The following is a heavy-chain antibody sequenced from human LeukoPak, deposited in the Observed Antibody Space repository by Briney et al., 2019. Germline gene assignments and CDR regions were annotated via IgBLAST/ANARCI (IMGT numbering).Heavy chain of an antibody. CDR2: IYPGDSDT. CDR3: ARRRATVNYWFDP. Sequence: GESLKISCKGSGYSFTSYWIGWVRQMPGKGLEWMGIIYPGDSDTRYSPSFQGQVTISADKSIRTAYLQWSSLNASDTAMYYCARRRATVNYWFDPWGQGTLVTVSP. D-gene: IGHD4-17*01. V-gene: IGHV5-51*01. CDR1: GYSFTSYW. J-gene: IGHJ5*02.